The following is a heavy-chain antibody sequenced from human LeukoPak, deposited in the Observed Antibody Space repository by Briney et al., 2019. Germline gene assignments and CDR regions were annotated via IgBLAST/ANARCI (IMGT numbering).Heavy chain of an antibody. CDR1: GYTFTTYY. CDR3: ARVGDGDYVLDSWFDP. V-gene: IGHV1-46*01. J-gene: IGHJ5*02. Sequence: GASVKVSCKASGYTFTTYYVHWVRQAPGQGLEWMGIINPSGGSTTYAQKFRGRLTMTRDMSTSTAYMELSSLRSEDTAVYYCARVGDGDYVLDSWFDPWGQGTLVTVSS. CDR2: INPSGGST. D-gene: IGHD4-17*01.